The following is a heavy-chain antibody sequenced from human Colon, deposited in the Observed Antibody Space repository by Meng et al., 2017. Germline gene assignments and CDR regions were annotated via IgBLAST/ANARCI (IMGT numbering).Heavy chain of an antibody. J-gene: IGHJ4*02. CDR3: ARMNDWVFES. CDR2: VGVSGET. Sequence: EGQSVGSGGGLVNPGGSLSLSCAASGFTFSNDDMHWVRQVTGKGLGWVSGVGVSGETYYSDSAKGRFTISRENAKNSLYLQMDNLRAGDTAMYYCARMNDWVFESWGQGTLVTVSS. D-gene: IGHD1-1*01. CDR1: GFTFSNDD. V-gene: IGHV3-13*01.